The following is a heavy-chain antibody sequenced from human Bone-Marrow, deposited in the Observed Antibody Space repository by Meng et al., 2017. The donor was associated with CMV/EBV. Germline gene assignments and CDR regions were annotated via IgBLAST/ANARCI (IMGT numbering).Heavy chain of an antibody. CDR2: IYWDDDK. J-gene: IGHJ4*02. Sequence: HITLNESRPTLGKPPHTLPLSWTFLGFSLSTSGVGVGWIRQPPVKALEWLALIYWDDDKRYSTSLKSRLTITKDTSKNQVVLTMTNRDPVDTATYYCAHPRGWAFDYWGQGTLVTVSS. V-gene: IGHV2-5*02. CDR3: AHPRGWAFDY. CDR1: GFSLSTSGVG. D-gene: IGHD6-19*01.